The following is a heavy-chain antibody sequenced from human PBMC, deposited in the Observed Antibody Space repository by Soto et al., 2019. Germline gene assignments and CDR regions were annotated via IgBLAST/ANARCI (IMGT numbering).Heavy chain of an antibody. V-gene: IGHV4-59*01. CDR2: VYHTGST. Sequence: PSEILSLTCTVSGGSISSYYWTWVRQPPGKGLEWIGYVYHTGSTNYNPSLKSRVSMSLDTSKNQFSLKLTSVTAADTAVYYCAKVGLGGLLDSWGQGTLVTVSS. CDR3: AKVGLGGLLDS. CDR1: GGSISSYY. D-gene: IGHD2-15*01. J-gene: IGHJ4*02.